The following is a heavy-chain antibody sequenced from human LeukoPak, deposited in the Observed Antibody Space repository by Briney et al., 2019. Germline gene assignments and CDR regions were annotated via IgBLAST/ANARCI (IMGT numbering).Heavy chain of an antibody. CDR1: GGSFSDYY. CDR3: ARWHAIDI. J-gene: IGHJ3*02. V-gene: IGHV4-34*09. CDR2: INHSGST. Sequence: SETLSLTCAVYGGSFSDYYWSWIRQPPGKGLEWIGEINHSGSTNYNPSLKSRVTISVDTSKNQFSLKLSSVTAADTAVYYCARWHAIDIWGQGTMVTVSS.